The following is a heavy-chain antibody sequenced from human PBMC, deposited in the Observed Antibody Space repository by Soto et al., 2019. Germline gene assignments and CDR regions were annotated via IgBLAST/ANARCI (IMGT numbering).Heavy chain of an antibody. J-gene: IGHJ4*02. V-gene: IGHV3-66*04. CDR1: GFTVTTDY. CDR2: FYAGGTT. CDR3: TKQRGAPTNIDY. Sequence: EVQLEESGGGLIQPGGSLRLSCAASGFTVTTDYMSWVRQAPGKGLELVSAFYAGGTTYYADSVKGRFTISTDNSKNTLYLQMNSLRAEDTAVYYCTKQRGAPTNIDYWGQGALVTVSS.